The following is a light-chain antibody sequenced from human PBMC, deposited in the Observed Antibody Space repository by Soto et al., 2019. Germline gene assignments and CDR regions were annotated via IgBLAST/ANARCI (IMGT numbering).Light chain of an antibody. Sequence: VLTQSPATLSLSPGERATLSCRASRSVSDYLAWYQQKPGQSPRLIVYGASNRATGIPARFSGSGSGTDFTLTIVTLEPEDFAVYYCQQRSSWPLTFGGGTKVDIK. CDR2: GAS. V-gene: IGKV3-11*01. CDR3: QQRSSWPLT. J-gene: IGKJ4*01. CDR1: RSVSDY.